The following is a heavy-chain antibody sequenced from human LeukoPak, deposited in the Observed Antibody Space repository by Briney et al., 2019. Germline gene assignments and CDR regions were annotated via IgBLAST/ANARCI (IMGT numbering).Heavy chain of an antibody. CDR2: IYHSGST. D-gene: IGHD2-15*01. CDR3: ARGYCSGGSCYEKSITFDY. Sequence: SQTLSLTCAVSGGSISSGGYSWSWIRQPPGKGLEWIGYIYHSGSTYYNPSLKSRVTISVDRSKNRFSLKLSSVTAADTAVYYCARGYCSGGSCYEKSITFDYWGQGTLVTVSS. CDR1: GGSISSGGYS. V-gene: IGHV4-30-2*01. J-gene: IGHJ4*02.